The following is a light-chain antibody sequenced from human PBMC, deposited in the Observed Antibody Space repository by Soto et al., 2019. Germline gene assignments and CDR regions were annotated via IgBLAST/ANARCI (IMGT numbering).Light chain of an antibody. CDR1: QSVSSY. Sequence: EIVLTQSPATLSLSPGERATLSCRASQSVSSYLAWYQKKPGQAPRLLIYDASNRATGIPARFSGSGSGTDFTLTISSLEPEDFAVYYCQQRSNWPPPLTFGGGTKVDIK. CDR2: DAS. CDR3: QQRSNWPPPLT. V-gene: IGKV3-11*01. J-gene: IGKJ4*01.